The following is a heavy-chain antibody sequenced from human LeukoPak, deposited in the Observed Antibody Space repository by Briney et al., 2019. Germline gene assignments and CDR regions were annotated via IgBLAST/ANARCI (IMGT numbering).Heavy chain of an antibody. V-gene: IGHV4-59*01. J-gene: IGHJ5*02. Sequence: SETLSLTCTVSGGSISSYYWSWIRQPPGKGLGWIGYIYYSGSTNYNPSLKSRVTISVDTSKNQFSLKLSSVTAADTAVYYCARSPVPYYYDSSGYNWFDPWGQGTLDTVSS. CDR1: GGSISSYY. D-gene: IGHD3-22*01. CDR2: IYYSGST. CDR3: ARSPVPYYYDSSGYNWFDP.